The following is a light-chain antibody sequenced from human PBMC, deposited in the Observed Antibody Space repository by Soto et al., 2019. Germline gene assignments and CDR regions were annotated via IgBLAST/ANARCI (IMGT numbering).Light chain of an antibody. CDR2: DVS. Sequence: QSALTQPASVSGSPGQSITIPCTGTSSDVGDYHYVSWYQQHPGKAPKLMIYDVSYRPSGVSNRFAGSKSGDTASLTTSGLQAEDEADYYCSSYTTSSTVLFGGGTQLTVL. J-gene: IGLJ7*01. CDR3: SSYTTSSTVL. V-gene: IGLV2-14*03. CDR1: SSDVGDYHY.